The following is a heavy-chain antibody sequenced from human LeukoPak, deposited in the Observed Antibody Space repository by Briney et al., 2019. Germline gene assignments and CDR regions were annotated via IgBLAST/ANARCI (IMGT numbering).Heavy chain of an antibody. CDR3: AKDGQLGGSSWFTLYFDH. D-gene: IGHD6-13*01. CDR2: ISYDGSNI. V-gene: IGHV3-30*18. CDR1: RFSFRSYD. J-gene: IGHJ4*02. Sequence: PERSLRLSCAASRFSFRSYDIYWVRQAPGKGLEWVAVISYDGSNIYYTDSVKGRFTISRDNSKNTLYLQMNSLRPEDTAVYYCAKDGQLGGSSWFTLYFDHWGQGTQVTVSS.